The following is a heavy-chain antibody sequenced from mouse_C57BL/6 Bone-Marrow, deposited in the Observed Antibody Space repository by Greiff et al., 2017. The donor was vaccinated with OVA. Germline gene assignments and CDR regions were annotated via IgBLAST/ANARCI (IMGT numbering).Heavy chain of an antibody. Sequence: EVQLQQSGPELVKPGASVKISCKASGYSFTGYYMNWVKQSPEKSLEWIGEINPSTGGTTYNQKFKAKATLTVDKSSSTAYMQLKSLTSEDSAVYYCARYYYGSSYRDYFDYWGQGTTLTVSS. D-gene: IGHD1-1*01. CDR3: ARYYYGSSYRDYFDY. J-gene: IGHJ2*01. CDR1: GYSFTGYY. CDR2: INPSTGGT. V-gene: IGHV1-42*01.